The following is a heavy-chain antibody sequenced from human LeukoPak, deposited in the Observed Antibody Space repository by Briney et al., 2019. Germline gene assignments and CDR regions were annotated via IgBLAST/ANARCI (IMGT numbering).Heavy chain of an antibody. CDR3: ARGDTIFGAPMAFDI. V-gene: IGHV4-34*01. CDR1: GVSVSGYY. D-gene: IGHD3-3*01. Sequence: PSETLSLTCAVYGVSVSGYYWSWLRQPPGKGLEWIGEINHSGSTNYNPSLKSRVTISGDTSKNQFSLKLTSVTAADTALYYCARGDTIFGAPMAFDIWGQGTMVTVSS. CDR2: INHSGST. J-gene: IGHJ3*02.